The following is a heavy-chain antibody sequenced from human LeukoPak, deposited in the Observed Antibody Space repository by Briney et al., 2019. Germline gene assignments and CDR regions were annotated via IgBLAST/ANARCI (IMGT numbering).Heavy chain of an antibody. V-gene: IGHV1-2*02. J-gene: IGHJ4*02. D-gene: IGHD2-2*02. CDR2: INPNSGGT. CDR1: GYTFTGYY. CDR3: ARDSDYCSSTSCYNY. Sequence: ASVKVSCKASGYTFTGYYMHWVRQAPGQGLEWMGWINPNSGGTNYAQKFQGRVTMTRDTSISTAYMELSRLRSDDTAVYYCARDSDYCSSTSCYNYWGQGTLVTVSS.